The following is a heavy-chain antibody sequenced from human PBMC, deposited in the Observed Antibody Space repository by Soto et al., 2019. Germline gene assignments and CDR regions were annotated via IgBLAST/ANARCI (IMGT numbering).Heavy chain of an antibody. J-gene: IGHJ6*02. Sequence: EVQLLESGGGFIHPGGSLRLSCAASGFSFSSFAMNWVRQAPGKGLEWVSIISGSADSTFYADSVQGRFTISRENSKSTLYLQINSLRAEDTAVYYCAKTRGAMIYAISVYGMDVWGQGTTVTVSS. CDR1: GFSFSSFA. V-gene: IGHV3-23*01. CDR2: ISGSADST. CDR3: AKTRGAMIYAISVYGMDV. D-gene: IGHD2-8*01.